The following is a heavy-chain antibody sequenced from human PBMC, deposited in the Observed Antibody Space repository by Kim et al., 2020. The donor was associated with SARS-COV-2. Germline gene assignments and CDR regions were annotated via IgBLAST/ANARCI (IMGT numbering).Heavy chain of an antibody. D-gene: IGHD3-10*01. CDR2: IYYSGST. V-gene: IGHV4-59*13. Sequence: SETLSLTCTVSGGSISSYYWSWIRQPPGKGLEWIGYIYYSGSTNYNPSLKSRVTISVDTSKNQFSLKLSSVTAADTAVYYCARLRITMVRGVITNPPYFDYWGQGTLVTVSS. CDR1: GGSISSYY. J-gene: IGHJ4*02. CDR3: ARLRITMVRGVITNPPYFDY.